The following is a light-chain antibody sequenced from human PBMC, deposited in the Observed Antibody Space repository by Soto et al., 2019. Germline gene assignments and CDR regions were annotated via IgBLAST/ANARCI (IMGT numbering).Light chain of an antibody. CDR1: QSLLHSNGYNY. V-gene: IGKV2-28*01. CDR2: LGS. J-gene: IGKJ4*01. Sequence: DIVMTQSPLSLPVTPGEPASISCRSSQSLLHSNGYNYLDWYLQKPGQSPQLLIYLGSNRASGVPDRFSGSGSGTDFTLKISRVEAEDVGVYYCMQALHTPGTFGGGTKVEI. CDR3: MQALHTPGT.